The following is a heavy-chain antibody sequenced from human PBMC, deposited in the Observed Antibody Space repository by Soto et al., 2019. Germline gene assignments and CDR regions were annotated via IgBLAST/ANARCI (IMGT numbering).Heavy chain of an antibody. V-gene: IGHV1-18*01. CDR1: GYTFTSYG. CDR3: ARNIYSSGWYYFDY. J-gene: IGHJ4*02. Sequence: SGKVCFKASGYTFTSYGISWLRQAPGQGLEWLGWISTFKGNTKYAQMFQGRVTVTTDTSTNTVNMELRSLRSDDTATYYCARNIYSSGWYYFDYWGQGTPVTVSS. D-gene: IGHD6-19*01. CDR2: ISTFKGNT.